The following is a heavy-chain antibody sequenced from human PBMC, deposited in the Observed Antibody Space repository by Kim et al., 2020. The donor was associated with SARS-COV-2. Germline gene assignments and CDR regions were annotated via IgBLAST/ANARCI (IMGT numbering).Heavy chain of an antibody. Sequence: GGSLRLSCAASGFTFSGSAMHWVRQASGKGLEWVGRIRSKANSYATAYAASVKGRFTISRDDSKNTAYLQMNSLKTEDTAVYYCTIHRGYCSSTSCYIFDYWGQGTLVTVSS. J-gene: IGHJ4*02. CDR1: GFTFSGSA. D-gene: IGHD2-2*02. CDR2: IRSKANSYAT. V-gene: IGHV3-73*01. CDR3: TIHRGYCSSTSCYIFDY.